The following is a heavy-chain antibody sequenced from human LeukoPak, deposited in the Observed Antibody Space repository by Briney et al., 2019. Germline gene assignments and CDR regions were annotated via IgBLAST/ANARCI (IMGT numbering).Heavy chain of an antibody. CDR1: GFTVSSNY. D-gene: IGHD3-10*01. J-gene: IGHJ4*02. V-gene: IGHV3-66*01. CDR2: IYSSGST. CDR3: ARGVYGSGSSFDY. Sequence: GGSLRLSCAASGFTVSSNYMSWVRQAPGKGLEWVSVIYSSGSTYYADSVKGRFTISRDNSKNTLYLLMNSLRAEDTAVYYCARGVYGSGSSFDYWGQGTLVTVSS.